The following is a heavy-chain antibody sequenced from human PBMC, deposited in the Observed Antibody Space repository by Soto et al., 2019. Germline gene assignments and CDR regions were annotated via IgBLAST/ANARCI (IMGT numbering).Heavy chain of an antibody. CDR3: ARDKDRQQLGGNYYYILDV. CDR2: IMPVFATP. V-gene: IGHV1-69*12. Sequence: QVQLVQSGAGVKKPGSSVKVSCKASGGTFSTSAISWVRQAPGQGLEWVGGIMPVFATPDYAQKFQGRVTISADESTTTAYLELTSLRTDDTAVYYCARDKDRQQLGGNYYYILDVWGQGTAIIVSS. CDR1: GGTFSTSA. D-gene: IGHD3-3*02. J-gene: IGHJ6*02.